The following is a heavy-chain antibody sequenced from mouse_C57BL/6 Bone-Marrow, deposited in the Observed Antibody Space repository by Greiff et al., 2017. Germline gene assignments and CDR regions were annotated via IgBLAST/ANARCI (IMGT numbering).Heavy chain of an antibody. J-gene: IGHJ2*01. Sequence: EVQLMESGGDLVKPGGSLKLSCAASGFTFSSYGMSWVRQTPDKRLEWVATISSGGSYTYYPDSVKGRFTISRDNAKNTLYLQMSSLKSDDTAMYYCAREGFDYWGQGTTLTVSS. CDR2: ISSGGSYT. CDR1: GFTFSSYG. CDR3: AREGFDY. V-gene: IGHV5-6*01.